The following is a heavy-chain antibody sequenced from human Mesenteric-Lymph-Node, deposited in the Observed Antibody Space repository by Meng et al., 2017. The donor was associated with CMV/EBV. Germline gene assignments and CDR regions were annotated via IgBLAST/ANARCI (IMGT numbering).Heavy chain of an antibody. D-gene: IGHD3-10*01. V-gene: IGHV4-34*01. CDR1: SFGIYH. CDR2: INHGGTT. Sequence: SFGIYHWTWTRQSPGQGLEWVSEINHGGTTTYNPAPKTRVTISVDTSKNQFALDLRSVTAAEAAVYYCARGGASISFGERQSTVDHWGQGTLVTVSS. J-gene: IGHJ4*02. CDR3: ARGGASISFGERQSTVDH.